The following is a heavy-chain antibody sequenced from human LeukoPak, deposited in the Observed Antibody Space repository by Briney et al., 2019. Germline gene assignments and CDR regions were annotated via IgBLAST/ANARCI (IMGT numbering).Heavy chain of an antibody. CDR2: INHSVST. V-gene: IGHV4-34*01. CDR1: GGSFSGYY. D-gene: IGHD1-26*01. J-gene: IGHJ4*02. CDR3: ARSNSGSYPYYFDY. Sequence: PSETLSLTCAVYGGSFSGYYWSWIRQPPGKGLEWIGEINHSVSTNYNPSLKGRVTISVDTSKNQFSLKLSSVTAADTAVYYCARSNSGSYPYYFDYWGQGTLVTVSS.